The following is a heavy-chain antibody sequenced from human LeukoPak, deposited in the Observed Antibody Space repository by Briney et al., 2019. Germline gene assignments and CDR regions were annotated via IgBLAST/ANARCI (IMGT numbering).Heavy chain of an antibody. V-gene: IGHV3-30*09. CDR3: AKDRYYGSNNYFYYMDV. CDR1: GFTFSRHA. J-gene: IGHJ6*03. CDR2: ISYDGSNK. D-gene: IGHD3-10*01. Sequence: GGSLRLSCAASGFTFSRHAIHWVRQAPDKGLEWVAVISYDGSNKYYADSVKGRFAISRDNSKNTLFLQMSSLRAEDTAVYYCAKDRYYGSNNYFYYMDVWGKGTTVTVSS.